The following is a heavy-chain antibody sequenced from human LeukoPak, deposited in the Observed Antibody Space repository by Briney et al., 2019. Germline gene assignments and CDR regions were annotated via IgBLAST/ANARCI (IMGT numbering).Heavy chain of an antibody. V-gene: IGHV4-30-4*01. CDR2: IYYSGTT. D-gene: IGHD3-22*01. CDR3: ARMYYYDSSGYFP. CDR1: GGSISSGDYY. J-gene: IGHJ5*02. Sequence: PSETLSLTRTVSGGSISSGDYYWSWIRQPPGKGLEWIGYIYYSGTTYYNSSLKSRVTISVDTSKNQFSLKLSSVTAADTAVYYCARMYYYDSSGYFPWGQGTLVTVSS.